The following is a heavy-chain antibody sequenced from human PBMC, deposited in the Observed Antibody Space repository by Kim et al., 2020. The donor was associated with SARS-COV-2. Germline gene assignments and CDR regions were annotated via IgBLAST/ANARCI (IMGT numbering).Heavy chain of an antibody. CDR3: ARSLVGATHRFDY. Sequence: YARKFQGRGTMTRDMSISTAYMELSRLRSDDTAVYYCARSLVGATHRFDYWGQGTLVTVSS. V-gene: IGHV1-2*02. J-gene: IGHJ4*02. D-gene: IGHD1-26*01.